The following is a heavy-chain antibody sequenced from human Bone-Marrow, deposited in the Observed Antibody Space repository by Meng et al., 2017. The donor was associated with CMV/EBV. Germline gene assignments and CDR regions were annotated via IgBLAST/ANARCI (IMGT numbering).Heavy chain of an antibody. V-gene: IGHV3-23*03. CDR3: TTYSYSSSSFNDLPSRTYPDDY. CDR2: IYGGAGST. Sequence: PQAPWKGLGWVSIIYGGAGSTYYADSVKGRFTISRDNSKNTLYLQMNSLRAEDTAIYYCTTYSYSSSSFNDLPSRTYPDDYWGQGTLVTVSS. D-gene: IGHD6-6*01. J-gene: IGHJ4*02.